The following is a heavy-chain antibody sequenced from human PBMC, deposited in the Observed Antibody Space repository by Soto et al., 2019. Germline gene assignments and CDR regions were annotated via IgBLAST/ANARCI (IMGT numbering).Heavy chain of an antibody. Sequence: QVQVQQWGAGLLKPSETLSLTCAVYGGSFSENHWSWIRQPPGKGLEWIGEIQNTGGTNYSPSLTSRVTISVDRSKNQLSLSLTSVSAADTAVYYCARSRNLDVWGQGTRVIVSS. CDR2: IQNTGGT. CDR3: ARSRNLDV. J-gene: IGHJ6*02. CDR1: GGSFSENH. D-gene: IGHD1-1*01. V-gene: IGHV4-34*01.